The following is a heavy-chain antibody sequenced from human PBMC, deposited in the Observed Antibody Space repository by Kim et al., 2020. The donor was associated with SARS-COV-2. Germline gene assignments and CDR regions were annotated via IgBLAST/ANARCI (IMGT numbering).Heavy chain of an antibody. D-gene: IGHD3-10*01. Sequence: GGSLRLSCAASGFTFSSYWMHWVRQVPGKGRVWVSYITDDGTTTAYADSVKGRFTISRDNAKNTLFLQMNSLRADDTAVYYCARGGIGSFDYWGQGTLVTVSS. CDR1: GFTFSSYW. J-gene: IGHJ4*02. CDR3: ARGGIGSFDY. V-gene: IGHV3-74*01. CDR2: ITDDGTTT.